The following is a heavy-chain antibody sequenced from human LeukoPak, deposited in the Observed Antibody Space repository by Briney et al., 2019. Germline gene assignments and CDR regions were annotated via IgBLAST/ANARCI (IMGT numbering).Heavy chain of an antibody. CDR2: FYHSGNT. J-gene: IGHJ3*02. Sequence: SETPSLTCTVSGDSISSDFGSWVRQPPGKGREWIGYFYHSGNTNYNPALNSRATITVDTSKNHLSLKLSAVTAADTAVYYCARHGSGGRAFDIWGQGTMVTVSS. CDR1: GDSISSDF. V-gene: IGHV4-59*08. CDR3: ARHGSGGRAFDI. D-gene: IGHD3-10*01.